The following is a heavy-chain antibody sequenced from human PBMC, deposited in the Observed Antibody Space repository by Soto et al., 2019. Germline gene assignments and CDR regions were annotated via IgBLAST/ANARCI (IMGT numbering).Heavy chain of an antibody. D-gene: IGHD4-17*01. V-gene: IGHV1-8*01. CDR1: GNTFTSYD. CDR2: MNPNSGNT. CDR3: ARVVKYGAYSMWFDP. Sequence: QVQLVQSGAEVKKPGASVKVSCKASGNTFTSYDINWVRQATGQGLEYLGWMNPNSGNTAYVQKFQGRVTMTWDTSITTAYMELSSIRSADTAVYFCARVVKYGAYSMWFDPLGQGTLVTVS. J-gene: IGHJ5*02.